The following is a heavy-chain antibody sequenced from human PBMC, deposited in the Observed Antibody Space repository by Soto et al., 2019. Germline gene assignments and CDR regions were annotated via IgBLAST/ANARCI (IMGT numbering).Heavy chain of an antibody. J-gene: IGHJ4*02. CDR1: GGSISRGDYY. V-gene: IGHV4-30-4*01. Sequence: SETLSLTCTVSGGSISRGDYYWSWIRQPPGKGLEWIGYIYYSGSTYYNPSLKSRVTISVDTSKNQFSLKLSPVTAADTAVYYCARYGYCDSSGYFDYWGQGTLVTVSS. D-gene: IGHD3-22*01. CDR3: ARYGYCDSSGYFDY. CDR2: IYYSGST.